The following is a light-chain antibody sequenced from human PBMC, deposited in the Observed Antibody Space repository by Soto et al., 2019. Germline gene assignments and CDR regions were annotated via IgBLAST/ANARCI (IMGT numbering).Light chain of an antibody. J-gene: IGKJ4*01. CDR1: QSIGNW. CDR2: KAS. CDR3: QQYNEYPLT. V-gene: IGKV1-5*03. Sequence: DIHMTQSPPTLSASVGDRVSITCRASQSIGNWVAWYQQKPGKAPNLLIYKASSLESGVPSRFSGSGSGTEFTLTIRSLQPDDFGSYYCQQYNEYPLTFGGGTKVEIK.